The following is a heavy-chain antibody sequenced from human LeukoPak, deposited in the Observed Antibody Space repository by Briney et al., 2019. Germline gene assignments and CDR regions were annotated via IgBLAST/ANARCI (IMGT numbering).Heavy chain of an antibody. CDR1: GGSISSYY. CDR2: INHSGST. CDR3: ARPGYCSGGSCFNRARFDY. J-gene: IGHJ4*02. Sequence: PSETLSLTCTVSGGSISSYYWSWIRQPPGKGLEWIGEINHSGSTNYNPSLKSRVTISVDTSKNQFSLKLSSVTAADTAVYYCARPGYCSGGSCFNRARFDYWGQGTLVTVSS. V-gene: IGHV4-34*01. D-gene: IGHD2-15*01.